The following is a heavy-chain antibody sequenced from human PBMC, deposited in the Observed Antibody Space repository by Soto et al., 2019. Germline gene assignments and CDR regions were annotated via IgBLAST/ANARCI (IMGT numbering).Heavy chain of an antibody. CDR1: GGTFSSYA. V-gene: IGHV1-69*06. CDR3: ARGPDSSGQPYYFDY. D-gene: IGHD6-19*01. J-gene: IGHJ4*01. CDR2: IIPIFGTA. Sequence: SVKVSCKASGGTFSSYAISWVRQAPGQGLEWMGGIIPIFGTANYAQKFQGRVTITADKSTSTAYMELSSLRSEDTAVYYCARGPDSSGQPYYFDYWGHGTLVTVSS.